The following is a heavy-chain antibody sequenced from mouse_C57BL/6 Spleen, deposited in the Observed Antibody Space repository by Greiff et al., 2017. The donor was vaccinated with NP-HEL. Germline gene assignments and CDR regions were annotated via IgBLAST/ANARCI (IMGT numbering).Heavy chain of an antibody. V-gene: IGHV1-61*01. CDR1: GYTFTSYW. CDR3: ARGNYYGSSPAWFAY. CDR2: IYPSDSET. J-gene: IGHJ3*01. Sequence: QVQLQQSGAELVRPGSSVKLSCKASGYTFTSYWMDWVKQRPGQGLEWIGNIYPSDSETHYNQKFKDKATLTVDKSSSTAYMQLSSLTSEDSAVYYCARGNYYGSSPAWFAYWGQGTLVTVSA. D-gene: IGHD1-1*01.